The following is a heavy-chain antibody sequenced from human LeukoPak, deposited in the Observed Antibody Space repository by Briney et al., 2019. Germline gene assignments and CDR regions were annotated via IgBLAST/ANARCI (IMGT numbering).Heavy chain of an antibody. D-gene: IGHD3-9*01. CDR2: ITGSGGNT. V-gene: IGHV3-23*01. CDR3: AKWGDYDVLTGYYVSDY. J-gene: IGHJ4*02. CDR1: GFTFSSYA. Sequence: GGSLRLSCAASGFTFSSYAMSWVREAPGKGLEWVSAITGSGGNTYYADSVKGRFTISRDNSKNTLYLQMNSLRAEDTAVYYCAKWGDYDVLTGYYVSDYWGQGTLVTVSS.